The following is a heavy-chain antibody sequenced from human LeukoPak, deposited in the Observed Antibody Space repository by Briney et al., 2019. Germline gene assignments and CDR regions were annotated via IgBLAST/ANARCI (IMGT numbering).Heavy chain of an antibody. CDR3: ARRSPGGLLWFGELSGWFDP. CDR2: IYYSGST. V-gene: IGHV4-61*05. Sequence: SETLSLTCTVSGGSISSSSYYWSWIRQPPGKGLEWIGYIYYSGSTNYNPSLKSRVTISVDTSKNQFSLKLSCVTAADTAVYYCARRSPGGLLWFGELSGWFDPWGQGTLVTVSS. D-gene: IGHD3-10*01. J-gene: IGHJ5*02. CDR1: GGSISSSSYY.